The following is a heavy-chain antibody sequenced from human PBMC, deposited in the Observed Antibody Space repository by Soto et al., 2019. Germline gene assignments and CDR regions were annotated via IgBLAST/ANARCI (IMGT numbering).Heavy chain of an antibody. CDR1: GGSISSYY. D-gene: IGHD1-20*01. CDR2: FYYSGSI. Sequence: SETLSLTCTVSGGSISSYYWSWIRQPPGKGLEWIGSFYYSGSIFYNPSLKSRVTISVDTSKNQLSLKLNSVTAADTAVYYCARRHNWNDIGDHFDYWGHGTLVTVSS. CDR3: ARRHNWNDIGDHFDY. V-gene: IGHV4-59*04. J-gene: IGHJ4*01.